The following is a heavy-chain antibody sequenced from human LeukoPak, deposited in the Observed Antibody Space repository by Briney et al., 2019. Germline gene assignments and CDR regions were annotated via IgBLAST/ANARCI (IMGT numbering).Heavy chain of an antibody. V-gene: IGHV4-4*07. Sequence: PSETLSLTCTVSGASISSYYWTWIRQPAGRGLEWIGRIYTSGSISYNPSLRSRVTMSVDTSNNQYSLKLSSVTAADTAVYYCARGRLSCYESVGYYEQGSFDIWGQGTMVTVSS. CDR2: IYTSGSI. CDR1: GASISSYY. D-gene: IGHD3-22*01. J-gene: IGHJ3*02. CDR3: ARGRLSCYESVGYYEQGSFDI.